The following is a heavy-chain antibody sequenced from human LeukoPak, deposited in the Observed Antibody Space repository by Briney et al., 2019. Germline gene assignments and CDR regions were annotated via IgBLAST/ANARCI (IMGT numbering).Heavy chain of an antibody. D-gene: IGHD2-21*01. CDR1: VGSISTYY. V-gene: IGHV4-59*08. Sequence: SETLSLTCTVSVGSISTYYWSWIRQPPGEGLEWIGNIDYSGSTNYNPSLKSRVTISVDTSKNQFSLKLSSVTAADTAVYYCARQACCGAKFDYWGQGTLVTVSS. J-gene: IGHJ4*02. CDR2: IDYSGST. CDR3: ARQACCGAKFDY.